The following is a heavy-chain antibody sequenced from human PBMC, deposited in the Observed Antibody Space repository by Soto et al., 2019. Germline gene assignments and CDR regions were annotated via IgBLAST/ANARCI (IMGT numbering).Heavy chain of an antibody. J-gene: IGHJ6*02. CDR2: IYHSGST. D-gene: IGHD1-26*01. V-gene: IGHV4-4*02. CDR3: ARVSGSYYYGMDV. CDR1: GGSISSSNW. Sequence: QVQLQESGPGLVKHSGTLSLTCAVSGGSISSSNWWSWVRQPPGKGLEWIGEIYHSGSTNYNPSLTSRVTISVDKSKNQFSLKLSSVTAADTAVYYCARVSGSYYYGMDVWGQGTTVTVSS.